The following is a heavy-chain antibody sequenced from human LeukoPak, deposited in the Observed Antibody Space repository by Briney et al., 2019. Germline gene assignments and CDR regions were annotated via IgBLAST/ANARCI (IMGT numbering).Heavy chain of an antibody. CDR3: AKAMTTVTTELDY. CDR2: IIPIFGTA. D-gene: IGHD4-17*01. Sequence: ASVKVSCKASGGTFSSYAISWVRQAPGQGLEWMGGIIPIFGTANYAQKFQGRVTITADKSTSTAYMELSSLRSEDTAVYYCAKAMTTVTTELDYWGQGTLVTVSS. J-gene: IGHJ4*02. CDR1: GGTFSSYA. V-gene: IGHV1-69*06.